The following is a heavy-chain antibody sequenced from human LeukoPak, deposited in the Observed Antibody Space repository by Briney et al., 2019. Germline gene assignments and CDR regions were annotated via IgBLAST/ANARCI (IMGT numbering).Heavy chain of an antibody. J-gene: IGHJ5*02. V-gene: IGHV4-38-2*02. CDR3: ARDLT. CDR2: IYHSGAT. CDR1: GYSISSGYY. Sequence: PSETLSLTCTVSGYSISSGYYWGWIRQSPEKGLEWIGSIYHSGATYYNPSLKSRVTISVDTSKNQFSLKVTSVTAADTAVYYCARDLTWGQGTLVTVSS.